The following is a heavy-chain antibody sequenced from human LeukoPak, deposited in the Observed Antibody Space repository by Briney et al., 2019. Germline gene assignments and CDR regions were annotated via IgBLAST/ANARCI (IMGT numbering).Heavy chain of an antibody. CDR3: ARKSGSYDY. V-gene: IGHV4-34*01. D-gene: IGHD1-26*01. CDR1: GGSFGGYY. CDR2: INHSGST. J-gene: IGHJ4*02. Sequence: SETLSLTCAVYGGSFGGYYWSWIRQPPGKGLEWIGEINHSGSTNYNPSLKSRVTISVDTSKNQFSLKLSSVTAADTAVYYCARKSGSYDYWGQGTLVTVSS.